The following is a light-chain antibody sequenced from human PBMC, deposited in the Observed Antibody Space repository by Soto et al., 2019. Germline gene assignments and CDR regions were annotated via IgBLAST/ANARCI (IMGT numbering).Light chain of an antibody. CDR2: LGS. CDR1: ESLLHHNGYNY. J-gene: IGKJ2*01. V-gene: IGKV2-28*01. Sequence: DLVVTQSPLSLPVTPGEPASISCRSNESLLHHNGYNYLDWYLQRPGQSPQLLIFLGSYRASGVPDRFTGSASGSYFTLKISRVEAEDVGVYCCMQALQTRYTFGQGTKLEIK. CDR3: MQALQTRYT.